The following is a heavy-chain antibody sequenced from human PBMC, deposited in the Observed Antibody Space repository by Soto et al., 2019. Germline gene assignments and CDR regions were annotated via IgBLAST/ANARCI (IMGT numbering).Heavy chain of an antibody. Sequence: SETLSLTCTVSGGSISSGDYYWSWIRQPPGKGLEWIGYIYYSGSTYYNPSLKSRVTISVDTSKNQFSLKLSSVTAADTAVYYCARLDSSGYSVDYWGQGTLVTVSS. D-gene: IGHD3-22*01. J-gene: IGHJ4*02. CDR1: GGSISSGDYY. CDR2: IYYSGST. V-gene: IGHV4-30-4*01. CDR3: ARLDSSGYSVDY.